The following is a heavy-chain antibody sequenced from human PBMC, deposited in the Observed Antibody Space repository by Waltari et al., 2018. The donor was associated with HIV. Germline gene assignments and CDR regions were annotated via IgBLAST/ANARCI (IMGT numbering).Heavy chain of an antibody. CDR3: ARPSWEYGGGRTFDFDY. D-gene: IGHD4-17*01. J-gene: IGHJ4*02. CDR1: GGTFSSYA. V-gene: IGHV1-69*12. Sequence: QVQLVQSGAEVKKPGSSVKVSCKASGGTFSSYAISWVRQAPGQGLEWMGGIIPIFGRTNYAQNIQGRVTITADESTSTSYMELSSLTSEDTAVYYCARPSWEYGGGRTFDFDYWGQGTLVTVSS. CDR2: IIPIFGRT.